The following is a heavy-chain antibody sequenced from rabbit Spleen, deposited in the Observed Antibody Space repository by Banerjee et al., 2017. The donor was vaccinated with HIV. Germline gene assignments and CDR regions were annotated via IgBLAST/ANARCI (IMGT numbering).Heavy chain of an antibody. CDR1: GFDFSGYG. Sequence: QEQLVESGGGLVQPGGSLKLSCKASGFDFSGYGMSWVRQAPGKGLEWIGYIDPIFGGTYYASWVNGRFTISSHNAQNTLYLQLNSLTAADTATYFCARDPAYASSSGYNIPYLWGPGTLVTVS. D-gene: IGHD1-1*01. CDR3: ARDPAYASSSGYNIPYL. J-gene: IGHJ4*01. CDR2: IDPIFGGT. V-gene: IGHV1S47*01.